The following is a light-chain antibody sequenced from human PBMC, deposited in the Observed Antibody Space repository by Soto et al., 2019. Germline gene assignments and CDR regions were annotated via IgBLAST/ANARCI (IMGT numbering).Light chain of an antibody. CDR1: GSNIGSHD. Sequence: QSVLTQPPSASGTPGQRVTISCSGSGSNIGSHDVYWYQHLPGTAPKVLIYRNDQRPSGVPDRFSASRSGTSASLAISGLRSEDEADYYCVAWDDSLSGRVFGGGTKAHRP. J-gene: IGLJ3*02. CDR2: RND. CDR3: VAWDDSLSGRV. V-gene: IGLV1-47*02.